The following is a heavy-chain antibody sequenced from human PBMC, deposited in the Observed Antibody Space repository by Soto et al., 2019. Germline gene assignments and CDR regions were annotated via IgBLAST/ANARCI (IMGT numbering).Heavy chain of an antibody. J-gene: IGHJ4*02. Sequence: QVQLVQSGPEVKKPGASVKLSCKASGYIFTSYGIGWVRQAPGQGLEWMGWISAFKGYTTYPQRLQGRVTMTTDTPTSTAYMELRSLRSDDTAVYYCARVDDYYDSSGHYFTFFNYWGQGSLVTVSS. D-gene: IGHD3-22*01. CDR1: GYIFTSYG. CDR3: ARVDDYYDSSGHYFTFFNY. V-gene: IGHV1-18*01. CDR2: ISAFKGYT.